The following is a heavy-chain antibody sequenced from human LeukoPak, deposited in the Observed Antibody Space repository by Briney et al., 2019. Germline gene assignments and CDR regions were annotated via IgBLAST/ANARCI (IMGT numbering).Heavy chain of an antibody. CDR2: IYYSGST. CDR3: ARADYDFWSGYYRGHFDY. V-gene: IGHV4-59*01. Sequence: SETLSLTCAVYGGSFSGYYWSWIRQPPGKGLEWIGYIYYSGSTNYNPSLKSRVTISVDTSKNQFPLKLSSVTAEDTAVYYCARADYDFWSGYYRGHFDYWGEGTLVTVSS. D-gene: IGHD3-3*01. CDR1: GGSFSGYY. J-gene: IGHJ4*02.